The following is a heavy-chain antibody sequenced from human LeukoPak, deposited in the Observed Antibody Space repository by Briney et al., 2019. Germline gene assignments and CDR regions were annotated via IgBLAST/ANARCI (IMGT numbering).Heavy chain of an antibody. CDR3: ARGVPERYSSSWYGFDY. Sequence: SETLSLTCTVSGGSISSGSYYWSWIRQPAGKGLEWIGRIYTSGSTNYNPSLKSRVTVSVDTSKNQFSLKLSSVTAADTAVYYRARGVPERYSSSWYGFDYWGQGTLVTVSS. V-gene: IGHV4-61*02. CDR1: GGSISSGSYY. J-gene: IGHJ4*02. CDR2: IYTSGST. D-gene: IGHD6-13*01.